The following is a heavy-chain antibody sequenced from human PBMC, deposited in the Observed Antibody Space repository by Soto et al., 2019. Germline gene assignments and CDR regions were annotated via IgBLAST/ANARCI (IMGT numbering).Heavy chain of an antibody. V-gene: IGHV3-48*01. CDR3: ARDYSSYGPFDY. Sequence: GGSLRLSCAASGFTISSYSMNLVRQAPGKGLEWVSYISSSSSTIYYADSVKGRFTISRDNAKNSLYLQMNSLRAEDMAVYYCARDYSSYGPFDYWGQGTLVTVSS. CDR1: GFTISSYS. D-gene: IGHD5-18*01. CDR2: ISSSSSTI. J-gene: IGHJ4*02.